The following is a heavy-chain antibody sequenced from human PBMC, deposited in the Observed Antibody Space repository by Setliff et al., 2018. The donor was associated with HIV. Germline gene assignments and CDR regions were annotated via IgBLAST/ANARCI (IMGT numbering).Heavy chain of an antibody. V-gene: IGHV1-2*06. D-gene: IGHD1-1*01. CDR3: ASFRGTGTTRSLDHFDY. CDR1: GYTLTGYY. Sequence: ASVKVSCKASGYTLTGYYLHWVRQAPGQGLEWMGRINPNNGVTFYGQKFQGRITMTRDTSIMTAYMELGRLTYDDTAVYYCASFRGTGTTRSLDHFDYWGQGTLVTVSS. CDR2: INPNNGVT. J-gene: IGHJ4*02.